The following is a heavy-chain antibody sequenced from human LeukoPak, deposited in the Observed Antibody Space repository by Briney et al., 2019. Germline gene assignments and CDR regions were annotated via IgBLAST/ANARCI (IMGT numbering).Heavy chain of an antibody. CDR1: GYSISSGYY. CDR2: IYHSGST. D-gene: IGHD6-19*01. V-gene: IGHV4-38-2*02. CDR3: ARDEAAVAGRTWGYYYYYMDV. Sequence: SETLSLTCAVSGYSISSGYYWGWIRQPPGKGLEWIGSIYHSGSTYYNPSLKSRVTISVDTSKNQFSLKLSSVTAADTAVYYCARDEAAVAGRTWGYYYYYMDVWGKGTTVTVSS. J-gene: IGHJ6*03.